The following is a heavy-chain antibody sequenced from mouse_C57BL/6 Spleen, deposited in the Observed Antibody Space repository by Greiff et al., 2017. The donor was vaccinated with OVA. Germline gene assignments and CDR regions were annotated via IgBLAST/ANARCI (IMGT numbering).Heavy chain of an antibody. J-gene: IGHJ4*01. D-gene: IGHD2-4*01. CDR2: ISDGGSST. V-gene: IGHV5-4*03. Sequence: KVVESGGGLVKPGGSLKLSCAASGFTFRSYAMSWVRQTPEKRLEWVATISDGGSSTYYPDNVKGRFTISRDNAKNNLYLQMSHLKSEDTAMYYCARGVYYDYDGGYAMDYWGQGTSVTVSS. CDR3: ARGVYYDYDGGYAMDY. CDR1: GFTFRSYA.